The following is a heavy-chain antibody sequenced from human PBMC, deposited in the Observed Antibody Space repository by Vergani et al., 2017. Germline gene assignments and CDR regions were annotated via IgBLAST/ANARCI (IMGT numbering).Heavy chain of an antibody. Sequence: EVQLLESGGGLVQPGGSLRLSCAASGFTFSSYAMSWVRQAPGKGLEWVSAISGSGGSTYYADSVKGRFTISRYNSKNTLYLQMNSLRAEDTTVYYCAKSLQRGVVVTALGCFDYWGQGTLVTVSS. CDR2: ISGSGGST. CDR1: GFTFSSYA. CDR3: AKSLQRGVVVTALGCFDY. J-gene: IGHJ4*02. D-gene: IGHD2-21*02. V-gene: IGHV3-23*01.